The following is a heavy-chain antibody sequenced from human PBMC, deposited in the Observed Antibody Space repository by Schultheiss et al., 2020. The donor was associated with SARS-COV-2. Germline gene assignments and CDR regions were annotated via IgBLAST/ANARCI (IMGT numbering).Heavy chain of an antibody. J-gene: IGHJ6*02. CDR2: IIPIFGTA. V-gene: IGHV1-69*13. CDR3: SKAPGTYPHYYGMDV. CDR1: VGTFSSYA. Sequence: SVKVSCKASVGTFSSYAISWVRQAPGQGLEWMGGIIPIFGTANYAQKFQGRVTITAEESTSTAYMELSSLRSDDTAVYYCSKAPGTYPHYYGMDVWGQGTPVTVSS.